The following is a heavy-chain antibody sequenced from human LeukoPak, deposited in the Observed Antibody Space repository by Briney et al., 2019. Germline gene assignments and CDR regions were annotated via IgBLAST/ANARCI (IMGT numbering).Heavy chain of an antibody. CDR3: ARVDGSESDAFDI. D-gene: IGHD3-10*01. CDR1: GGTFSSYA. Sequence: GASVKVSCKASGGTFSSYAISWVRQAPGQGLEWMGRIIPILGIANYAQKFQGRVTITADKSTSTAYMELSSLRSEDTAVYYCARVDGSESDAFDIWGQGTMVTVSS. J-gene: IGHJ3*02. V-gene: IGHV1-69*04. CDR2: IIPILGIA.